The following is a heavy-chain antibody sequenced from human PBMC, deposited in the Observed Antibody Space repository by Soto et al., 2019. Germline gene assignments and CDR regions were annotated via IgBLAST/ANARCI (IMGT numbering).Heavy chain of an antibody. Sequence: SETLSLTCAVYGGSFSGYYWSRIRQPPGKGLEWIGEINHSGSTNYNPSLKSRVTISVDTSKNQFSLKLSSVTAADTAVYYCARGQVAGSTANSQDYWGQGTLVTVSS. CDR2: INHSGST. CDR1: GGSFSGYY. CDR3: ARGQVAGSTANSQDY. V-gene: IGHV4-34*01. J-gene: IGHJ4*02. D-gene: IGHD6-19*01.